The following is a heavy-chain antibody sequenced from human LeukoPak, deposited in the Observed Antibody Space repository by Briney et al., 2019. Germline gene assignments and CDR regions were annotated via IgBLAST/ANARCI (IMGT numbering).Heavy chain of an antibody. CDR3: ARDSRPYYYDSSGTLGGMDV. J-gene: IGHJ6*02. D-gene: IGHD3-22*01. Sequence: PSETLSLTCTVSGGSISSYYWSWIRQPPGKGLEWIGYIYYSGSTNYNPSLKSRVTISVDTSKNQFSLKLSSVTAADTAVYYCARDSRPYYYDSSGTLGGMDVWGQGTTVTVSS. CDR2: IYYSGST. CDR1: GGSISSYY. V-gene: IGHV4-59*01.